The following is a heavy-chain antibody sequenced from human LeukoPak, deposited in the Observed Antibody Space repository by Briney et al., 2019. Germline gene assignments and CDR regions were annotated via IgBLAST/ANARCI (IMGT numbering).Heavy chain of an antibody. CDR1: GFTFSSYW. CDR2: ISGSGGST. V-gene: IGHV3-23*01. CDR3: AAAGTFISYFDY. Sequence: QAGGSLRLSCAASGFTFSSYWMHWVRQAPGKGLVWVSAISGSGGSTYYADSVKGRFTISRDNSKNTLYLQMNSLRAEDTAVYYCAAAGTFISYFDYWGQGTLVTVSS. J-gene: IGHJ4*02. D-gene: IGHD6-13*01.